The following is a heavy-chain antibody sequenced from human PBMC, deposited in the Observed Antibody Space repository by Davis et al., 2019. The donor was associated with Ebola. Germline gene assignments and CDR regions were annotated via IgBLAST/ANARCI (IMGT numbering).Heavy chain of an antibody. J-gene: IGHJ5*02. CDR1: GYTFTSYA. CDR2: INAGNGNT. CDR3: ARAAAAISFNWFDP. V-gene: IGHV1-3*01. Sequence: ASVKVSCKASGYTFTSYAMNWVRQAPGQRLEWMGWINAGNGNTKYSQKFQGRVTITRDTSASTAYMELSSLRSEDTAIYYCARAAAAISFNWFDPWGQGTLVTVSS. D-gene: IGHD2-2*01.